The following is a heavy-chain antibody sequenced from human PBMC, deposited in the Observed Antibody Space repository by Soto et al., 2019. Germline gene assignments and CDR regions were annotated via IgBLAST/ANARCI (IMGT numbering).Heavy chain of an antibody. CDR3: AADWYSGSYYYYYGMDV. CDR1: GFTFTSSA. J-gene: IGHJ6*02. V-gene: IGHV1-58*01. D-gene: IGHD1-26*01. CDR2: IVVGSGNT. Sequence: QMQLVQSGPEVKKPGTSVKVSCKASGFTFTSSAVQWVRQARGQRLEWIGWIVVGSGNTNYAQKFQERVTITRDMSTSTAYTELSSLRSEDTAVYYCAADWYSGSYYYYYGMDVWGQGTTVTVSS.